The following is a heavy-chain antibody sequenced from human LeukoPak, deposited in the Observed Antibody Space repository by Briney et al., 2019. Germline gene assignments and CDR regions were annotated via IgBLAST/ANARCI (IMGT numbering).Heavy chain of an antibody. Sequence: GESLKISCKGSGYSFTSYWIGWVRQMPGKGLEWMGIIYPGDSDTRYSPSFQGQVTISADKSISTAYLQWSSLKASDTAMYYCARRPGYYDFWSREGAFDIWGQGTMVTVSS. D-gene: IGHD3-3*01. J-gene: IGHJ3*02. V-gene: IGHV5-51*01. CDR1: GYSFTSYW. CDR3: ARRPGYYDFWSREGAFDI. CDR2: IYPGDSDT.